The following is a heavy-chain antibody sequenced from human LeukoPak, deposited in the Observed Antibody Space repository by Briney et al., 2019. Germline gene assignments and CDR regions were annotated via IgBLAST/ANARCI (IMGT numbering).Heavy chain of an antibody. Sequence: SETLSLTCAVSGGSISSGGYSWSWIRQPPGKGLEWIGSIYYSGSTYYNPSLKGRVTMSVDTSQNQFSLKLSSVAAADTAVYYCALSLIVVAFDAFDIWGQGTIVTVSS. CDR2: IYYSGST. CDR3: ALSLIVVAFDAFDI. CDR1: GGSISSGGYS. V-gene: IGHV4-30-2*03. J-gene: IGHJ3*02. D-gene: IGHD3-22*01.